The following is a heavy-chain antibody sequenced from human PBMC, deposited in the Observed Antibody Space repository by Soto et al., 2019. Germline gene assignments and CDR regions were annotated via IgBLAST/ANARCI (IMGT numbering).Heavy chain of an antibody. D-gene: IGHD3-9*01. V-gene: IGHV4-30-2*01. CDR1: GYSISSGGYS. J-gene: IGHJ4*02. CDR2: IYHSGSA. Sequence: SETLSLTCGVSGYSISSGGYSWSWIRQPPGKGLEWIGYIYHSGSAYYNPSLKSRVTISVDRSKNQFSLKLSSVTAADTAVYYCARGTTDYSPNFDYWGQGALVTVSS. CDR3: ARGTTDYSPNFDY.